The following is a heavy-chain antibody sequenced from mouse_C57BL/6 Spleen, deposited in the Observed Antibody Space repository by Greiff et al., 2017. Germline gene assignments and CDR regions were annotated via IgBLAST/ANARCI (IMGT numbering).Heavy chain of an antibody. Sequence: VQLQESEPGLVAPSQSLSITCTVSGFSLTSYAISWVRQPPGKGLEWLGVIWTGGGTNYNSAHKSRLGISKDNSKSQVFLKMNSLQTDDTARYYCARRGYDYDGYYFDYWGQGTTLTVSS. CDR3: ARRGYDYDGYYFDY. CDR2: IWTGGGT. CDR1: GFSLTSYA. V-gene: IGHV2-9-1*01. D-gene: IGHD2-4*01. J-gene: IGHJ2*01.